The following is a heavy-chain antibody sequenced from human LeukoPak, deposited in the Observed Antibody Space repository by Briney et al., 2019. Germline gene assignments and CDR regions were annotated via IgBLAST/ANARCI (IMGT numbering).Heavy chain of an antibody. Sequence: PGGSLRLSCAASGFTFSSYGMHWVRQAPGKGLEWVAFIRYDGSNKYYADSVKGRFTISRDNSKNTLYLQMNSLRAEDTAVYYCARPPMVRGVNWFDPWGQGTLVTVSS. D-gene: IGHD3-10*01. CDR3: ARPPMVRGVNWFDP. CDR2: IRYDGSNK. CDR1: GFTFSSYG. J-gene: IGHJ5*02. V-gene: IGHV3-30*02.